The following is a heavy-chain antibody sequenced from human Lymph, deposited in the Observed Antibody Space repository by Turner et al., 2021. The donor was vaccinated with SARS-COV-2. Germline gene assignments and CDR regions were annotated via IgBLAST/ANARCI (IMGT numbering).Heavy chain of an antibody. Sequence: QVQLVQSGAEVKKPGSSVKVSCKASGGTFSSSAISWVRQAPGQGLEWRGVNILRLGRANYAQKVQGRVTITADKSQSTAYLELSSLRSGDTAVYYCGRIVAPGMGGGVYYYYYGMDVWGQGTTVTVSS. CDR1: GGTFSSSA. D-gene: IGHD2-2*01. V-gene: IGHV1-69*10. CDR2: NILRLGRA. J-gene: IGHJ6*02. CDR3: GRIVAPGMGGGVYYYYYGMDV.